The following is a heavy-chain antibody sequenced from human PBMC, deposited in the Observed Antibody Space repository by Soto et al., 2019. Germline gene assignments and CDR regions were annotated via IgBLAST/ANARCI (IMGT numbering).Heavy chain of an antibody. CDR1: GFTFSNYW. CDR3: ARGDIVVVVAAGGMDV. CDR2: INQDGSER. V-gene: IGHV3-7*01. J-gene: IGHJ6*02. D-gene: IGHD2-15*01. Sequence: PGGSLRLSCVAPGFTFSNYWMTWVRQAPGKGLEWVANINQDGSERTHVDSVKGRFTVSRDNAKNSLYLEMNRLRAEDTAVYYCARGDIVVVVAAGGMDVWGQGTTVTVS.